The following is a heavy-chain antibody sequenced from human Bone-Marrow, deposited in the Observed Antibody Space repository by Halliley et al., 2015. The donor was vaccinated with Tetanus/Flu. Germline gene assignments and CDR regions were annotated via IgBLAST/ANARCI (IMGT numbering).Heavy chain of an antibody. V-gene: IGHV4-31*01. CDR1: GDSISSGGHY. CDR3: ARGNGDSEGFGYYYGMDV. J-gene: IGHJ6*02. Sequence: TLSLTCTVSGDSISSGGHYWSWIRQHPGKGLEWIGYIYYSGSTYYNPSLKSLVTISVGTSKNQFSLKVNSVTAADTAVYYCARGNGDSEGFGYYYGMDVWGQGTTVTVSS. D-gene: IGHD4-17*01. CDR2: IYYSGST.